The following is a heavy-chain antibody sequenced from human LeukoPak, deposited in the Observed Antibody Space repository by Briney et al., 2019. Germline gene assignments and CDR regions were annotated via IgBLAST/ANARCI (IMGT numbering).Heavy chain of an antibody. CDR2: IYYSGST. CDR3: ARSGPAAAGPFP. CDR1: GGSISSSSYY. D-gene: IGHD6-13*01. J-gene: IGHJ5*02. Sequence: SETLSLTCTVSGGSISSSSYYWGWIRQPPGKGLEWIGSIYYSGSTYYNPSLKSRVTISVDTSKNQFSLKLSSVTAADTAVYYCARSGPAAAGPFPWGQGTLVTVSS. V-gene: IGHV4-39*07.